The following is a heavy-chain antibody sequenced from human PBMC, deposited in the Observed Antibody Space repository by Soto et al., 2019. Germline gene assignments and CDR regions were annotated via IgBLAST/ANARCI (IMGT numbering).Heavy chain of an antibody. Sequence: GGSLRLSCAASGFTVSTSQMTWVRQAPGKGLEWVSVIFIGGTTQYAESVKGRFTISRDKSENTVVLQMNSVRAEDTALYYCAKSPSYYGDFDYWGQGTLVTVSS. CDR2: IFIGGTT. J-gene: IGHJ4*02. CDR1: GFTVSTSQ. D-gene: IGHD4-17*01. V-gene: IGHV3-53*01. CDR3: AKSPSYYGDFDY.